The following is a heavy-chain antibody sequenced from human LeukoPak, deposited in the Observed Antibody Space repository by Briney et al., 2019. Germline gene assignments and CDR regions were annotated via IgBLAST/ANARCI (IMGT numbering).Heavy chain of an antibody. CDR2: IDYRGFT. V-gene: IGHV4-31*03. D-gene: IGHD1-26*01. CDR1: GGSVTSDGYY. Sequence: PSQTLSLTCTVSGGSVTSDGYYWSWIRQHPGRGLEGIGYIDYRGFTSYNPSLKSRLTISLDKSLNQFSLDLTSLTAADTAVYYCARESSKWELLYFDSWGQGTLVTVSS. J-gene: IGHJ4*02. CDR3: ARESSKWELLYFDS.